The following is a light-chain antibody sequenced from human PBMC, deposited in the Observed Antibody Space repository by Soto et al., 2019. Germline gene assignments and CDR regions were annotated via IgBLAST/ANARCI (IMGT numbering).Light chain of an antibody. J-gene: IGKJ1*01. CDR1: QSISSW. CDR3: QQYNSYSPT. V-gene: IGKV1-5*03. Sequence: DIQMTQSPSTLSASVGDRVTITCRASQSISSWLAWYQQKPGTAPKLLIYKASSLQSGVPSRFSGSGSGTEFTLTISGLQPGDSATYYCQQYNSYSPTFGQGTKVDIK. CDR2: KAS.